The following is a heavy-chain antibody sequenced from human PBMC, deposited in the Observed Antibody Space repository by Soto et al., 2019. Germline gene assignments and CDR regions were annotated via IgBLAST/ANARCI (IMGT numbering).Heavy chain of an antibody. CDR2: IHYNGNT. J-gene: IGHJ4*02. V-gene: IGHV4-59*01. CDR3: AREGNLGRWIQPLDS. Sequence: PSETLSLTYIVSGNPIRTCSCRSIRQPPGKGLEWIGNIHYNGNTKYSPSLKSRVTMSVDTSKNHFSLKLISVTTADTAVYFCAREGNLGRWIQPLDSWGQGTLVTVS. D-gene: IGHD2-2*03. CDR1: GNPIRTCS.